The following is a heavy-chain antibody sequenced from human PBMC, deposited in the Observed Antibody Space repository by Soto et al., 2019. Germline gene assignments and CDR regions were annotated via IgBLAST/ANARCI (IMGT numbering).Heavy chain of an antibody. J-gene: IGHJ4*02. CDR3: ARENGVAVATILYYFDY. CDR2: IIPVFGTR. CDR1: GGTFKNNG. D-gene: IGHD6-19*01. V-gene: IGHV1-69*01. Sequence: QVHLVQSGAEVKKAGSSVKVSCKAPGGTFKNNGISWVRQAPGQGLEWMGGIIPVFGTRNYAQKFQDRLPITADDFTSTAYMELSRLRYEDTAVYYCARENGVAVATILYYFDYWGQGTLVTVSS.